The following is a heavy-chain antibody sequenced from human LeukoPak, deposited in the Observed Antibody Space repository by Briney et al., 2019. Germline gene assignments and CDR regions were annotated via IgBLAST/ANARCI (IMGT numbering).Heavy chain of an antibody. V-gene: IGHV1-46*01. CDR3: ARDRYCSSTSCLYYLDY. J-gene: IGHJ4*02. CDR2: INPSGGST. D-gene: IGHD2-2*01. Sequence: GASVKVSCKASGYTFTSYYMHWVRQAPGQGLEWIGIINPSGGSTSYAQKFQGRVTMTRDTSTSTVYMELSSLRSEDTAVYYCARDRYCSSTSCLYYLDYWGQGTLVTVSS. CDR1: GYTFTSYY.